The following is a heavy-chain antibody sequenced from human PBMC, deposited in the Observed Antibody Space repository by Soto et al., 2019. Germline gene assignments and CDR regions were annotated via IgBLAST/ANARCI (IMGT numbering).Heavy chain of an antibody. D-gene: IGHD3-3*01. CDR1: GFTFSSYW. CDR3: ARESITIFGVATRYYYYYMDV. Sequence: GGSLRLSCAASGFTFSSYWMSWVRQAPGKGLEWVANIKQDGSEKYYVDSVKGRFTITRDNAKNSLYLQMNSLRAEDTAVYYCARESITIFGVATRYYYYYMDVWGKGTTVTVSS. J-gene: IGHJ6*03. V-gene: IGHV3-7*01. CDR2: IKQDGSEK.